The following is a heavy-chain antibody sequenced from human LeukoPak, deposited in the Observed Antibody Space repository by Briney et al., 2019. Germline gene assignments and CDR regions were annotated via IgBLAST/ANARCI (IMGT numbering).Heavy chain of an antibody. J-gene: IGHJ6*03. Sequence: SETLSLTCTVSGGSISSSSYYWGWIRQPPGKGLEWIGSIYYSGGTYYNPSLKSRVTISVDTSKNQFSLKLSSVTAADTAVYYCARRVWNYGGGYYYMDVWGKGTTVTVSS. D-gene: IGHD1-7*01. CDR3: ARRVWNYGGGYYYMDV. CDR2: IYYSGGT. V-gene: IGHV4-39*01. CDR1: GGSISSSSYY.